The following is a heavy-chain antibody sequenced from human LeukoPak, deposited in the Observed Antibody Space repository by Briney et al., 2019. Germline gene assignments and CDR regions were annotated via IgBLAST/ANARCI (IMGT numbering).Heavy chain of an antibody. V-gene: IGHV4-39*01. J-gene: IGHJ3*02. Sequence: KPSETLSLTCTVSGGSVSSSSYYWGWIRQPPGKGLEWIGSTYYNGNTYYNPSVKNPVTVSVDTSKNQFSLKLSSVTAADTAVYYCARVGIVATIDAFDIWGQGTMVTVSS. CDR2: TYYNGNT. CDR3: ARVGIVATIDAFDI. D-gene: IGHD5-12*01. CDR1: GGSVSSSSYY.